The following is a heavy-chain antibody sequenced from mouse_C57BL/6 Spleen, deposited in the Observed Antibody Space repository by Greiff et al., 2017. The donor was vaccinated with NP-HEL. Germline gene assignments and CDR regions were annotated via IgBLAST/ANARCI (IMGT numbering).Heavy chain of an antibody. CDR2: ISSGGDYI. D-gene: IGHD6-1*01. J-gene: IGHJ3*01. CDR1: GFTFSSYA. Sequence: EVQLVESGEGLVKPGGSLKLSCAASGFTFSSYAMSWVRQTPEKRLEWVAYISSGGDYIYYADTVKGRFTISRDNARNTLYLQMSSLKSEDTAMYYCTRDEAKGTWFAYWGQGTLVTVSA. V-gene: IGHV5-9-1*02. CDR3: TRDEAKGTWFAY.